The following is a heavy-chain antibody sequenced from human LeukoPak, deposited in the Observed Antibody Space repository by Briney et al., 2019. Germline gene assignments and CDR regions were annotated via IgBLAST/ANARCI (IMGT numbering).Heavy chain of an antibody. CDR2: IKQDGSEK. CDR1: GFTFSNFW. J-gene: IGHJ4*02. CDR3: VRDQYSSGSL. Sequence: GGSLRLSCAASGFTFSNFWMNWVRQAPGKGLEWVANIKQDGSEKYYVDSVKGRFTISRDNAKNSLYLQMNNLRAEDTALYYCVRDQYSSGSLWGRGTLVTVSP. V-gene: IGHV3-7*01. D-gene: IGHD6-19*01.